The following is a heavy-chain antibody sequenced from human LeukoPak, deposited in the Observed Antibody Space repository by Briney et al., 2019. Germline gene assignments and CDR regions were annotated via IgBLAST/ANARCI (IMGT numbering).Heavy chain of an antibody. D-gene: IGHD6-19*01. CDR2: IYYSGST. J-gene: IGHJ3*02. CDR3: ARDLAYSSGWYAGSGAFDI. CDR1: GGSISSYY. V-gene: IGHV4-59*12. Sequence: SETLSLTCTVSGGSISSYYWSWIRQPPGKGLEWIGYIYYSGSTNYNPSLKSRVTISVDTSKNQFSLKLSSVTAADTAVYYCARDLAYSSGWYAGSGAFDIWGQGTMVTVSS.